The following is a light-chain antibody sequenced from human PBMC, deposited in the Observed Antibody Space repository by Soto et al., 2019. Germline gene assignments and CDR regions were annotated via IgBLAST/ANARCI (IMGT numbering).Light chain of an antibody. CDR2: KAS. J-gene: IGKJ2*01. CDR3: QQYNTYPYT. Sequence: DIQMTQSPSTLSASVGDRVTITCRASQSISSWLAWYQQKPGKAPNLLIYKASSLESGVPSRFSGSGSGTEFTLTISSLQTDDFATYYCQQYNTYPYTFSQENKLESK. V-gene: IGKV1-5*03. CDR1: QSISSW.